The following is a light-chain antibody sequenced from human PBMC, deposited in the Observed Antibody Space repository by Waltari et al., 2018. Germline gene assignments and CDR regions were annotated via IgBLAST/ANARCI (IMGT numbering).Light chain of an antibody. V-gene: IGLV3-1*01. CDR2: EDN. J-gene: IGLJ2*01. CDR1: GLGETF. Sequence: SFELTQAPSVSVSPGQAVTLTCNGDGLGETFASWYQQKSGQAPVLVIFEDNKRPSGIPGRCTGFNSGNSATLTIRGTQTIDEADYFCQAWNGTTVVFGGGTQVTVL. CDR3: QAWNGTTVV.